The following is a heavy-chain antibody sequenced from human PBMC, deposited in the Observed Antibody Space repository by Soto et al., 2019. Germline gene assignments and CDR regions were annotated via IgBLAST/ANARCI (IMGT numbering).Heavy chain of an antibody. CDR3: APLSVSLSGPYGIHV. CDR1: GYSVSSSDYY. J-gene: IGHJ6*02. D-gene: IGHD2-15*01. Sequence: SETLSLTCSVSGYSVSSSDYYWAWIRQPPGKGLEWIGSMLYSGLTYYNPFLKSRVTLSVDTSKNQFSVRLNSVTASDTAVYYCAPLSVSLSGPYGIHVWGQGTTVTVSS. V-gene: IGHV4-39*01. CDR2: MLYSGLT.